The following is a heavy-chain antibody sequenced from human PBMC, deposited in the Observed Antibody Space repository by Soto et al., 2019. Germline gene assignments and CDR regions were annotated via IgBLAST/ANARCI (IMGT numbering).Heavy chain of an antibody. CDR3: ASLAYCSGGSCSSGYYYYYMDV. D-gene: IGHD2-15*01. CDR2: IYYSGST. Sequence: QLQLQESGPGLVKPSETLSLTCTVSGGSTSSSSYYWGWIRQPPGKWLEWIGSIYYSGSTYYKPSLKSRVTISVDTSKYQFSLKLSSGTAADTAVYYCASLAYCSGGSCSSGYYYYYMDVWGKGTTVTVSS. J-gene: IGHJ6*03. V-gene: IGHV4-39*01. CDR1: GGSTSSSSYY.